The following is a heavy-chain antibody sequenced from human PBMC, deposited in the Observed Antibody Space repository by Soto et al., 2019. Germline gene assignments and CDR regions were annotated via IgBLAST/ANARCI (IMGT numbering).Heavy chain of an antibody. CDR2: INPSGGST. Sequence: ASVKVSCKASRYTFTSYYMHWVRQAPGQGLEWMGIINPSGGSTSYAQKFQGRVTMTRDTSTSTVYMELSSLRSEDTAVYYCARDRSYCSSTSCKIPGTWFDPWGQGTLVTVSS. D-gene: IGHD2-2*01. V-gene: IGHV1-46*01. J-gene: IGHJ5*02. CDR1: RYTFTSYY. CDR3: ARDRSYCSSTSCKIPGTWFDP.